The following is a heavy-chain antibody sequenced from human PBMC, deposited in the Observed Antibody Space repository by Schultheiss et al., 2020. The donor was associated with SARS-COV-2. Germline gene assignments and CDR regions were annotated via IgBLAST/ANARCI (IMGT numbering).Heavy chain of an antibody. CDR3: AKTAGRVDY. D-gene: IGHD6-13*01. CDR1: GFTFSSYS. Sequence: GGSLRLSCAASGFTFSSYSMNWVRQAPGKGLEWVAYISSSSSYINYADSVKGRFTISRDNAKNSLYLQMNSLRAEDTAVYYCAKTAGRVDYWGQGTLVTVSS. J-gene: IGHJ4*02. CDR2: ISSSSSYI. V-gene: IGHV3-21*05.